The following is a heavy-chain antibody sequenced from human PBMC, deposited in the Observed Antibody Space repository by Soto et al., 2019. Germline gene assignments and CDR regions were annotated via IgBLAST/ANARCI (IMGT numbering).Heavy chain of an antibody. CDR2: IKGDGSIT. J-gene: IGHJ6*03. V-gene: IGHV3-74*01. Sequence: DEQVVESGGGLVQPGGSLRLSCTASGFTFSNYWIHWVRQASGKGLVWVSRIKGDGSITNYADSVRGRFSISRDNAKNTVYLQRDSLRAEDTAVYYCARVASGRYYRDVWGKGTTVTVS. CDR3: ARVASGRYYRDV. D-gene: IGHD3-10*01. CDR1: GFTFSNYW.